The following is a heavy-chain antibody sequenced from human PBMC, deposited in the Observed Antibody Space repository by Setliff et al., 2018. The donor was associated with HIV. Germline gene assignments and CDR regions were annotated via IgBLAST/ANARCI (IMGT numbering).Heavy chain of an antibody. CDR1: GYTFPSFY. CDR2: INPNSGDT. J-gene: IGHJ4*02. V-gene: IGHV1-2*02. Sequence: ASVKVSCKASGYTFPSFYMHWVRQAPGQGLEWMGWINPNSGDTNYAQKFQGRVTMTRDTSINTAYMELSGLRSDDTAVYYCATLDYWGQGTLVTVSS. CDR3: ATLDY.